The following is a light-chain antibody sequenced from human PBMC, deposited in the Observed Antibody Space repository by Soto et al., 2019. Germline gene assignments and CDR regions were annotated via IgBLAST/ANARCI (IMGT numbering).Light chain of an antibody. Sequence: EIVLTQSPGTLSLSPGERVTLSCRASQSVGSRYLAWYQQKPGQAPRLLIYDASSRATGIPDRFSGSGSGTDFTLTISRLEPEDFAVYYCQQYGNSPRTFGQGTEVEIK. CDR2: DAS. V-gene: IGKV3-20*01. CDR3: QQYGNSPRT. CDR1: QSVGSRY. J-gene: IGKJ1*01.